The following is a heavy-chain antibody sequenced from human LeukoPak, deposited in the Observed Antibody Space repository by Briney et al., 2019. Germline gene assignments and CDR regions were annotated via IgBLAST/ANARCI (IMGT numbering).Heavy chain of an antibody. CDR3: ARGGATLRWLQLPYYFDY. CDR1: GGSISSYY. Sequence: SETLSLTCTVSGGSISSYYWSWIRQPPGKGLEWIGYIYYSGSTNYNPSLKSRVTISVDTSKNQFSLKLSSVTAADTAVYCCARGGATLRWLQLPYYFDYWGQGTLVTVSS. V-gene: IGHV4-59*08. J-gene: IGHJ4*02. D-gene: IGHD5-24*01. CDR2: IYYSGST.